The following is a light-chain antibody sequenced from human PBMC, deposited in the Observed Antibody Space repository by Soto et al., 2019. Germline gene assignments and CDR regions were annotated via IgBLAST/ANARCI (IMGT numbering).Light chain of an antibody. CDR3: QQYASSPLLT. J-gene: IGKJ4*01. V-gene: IGKV3-20*01. Sequence: EIVLTQSPGTLSLSPGETATLSCRASQTIGRTYLAWYQQKPGQAPRLLIFGTSSRATGIPDRFSGSGSGTDFTLSINRLEPEDFAVYYCQQYASSPLLTFXGGTKVDIK. CDR1: QTIGRTY. CDR2: GTS.